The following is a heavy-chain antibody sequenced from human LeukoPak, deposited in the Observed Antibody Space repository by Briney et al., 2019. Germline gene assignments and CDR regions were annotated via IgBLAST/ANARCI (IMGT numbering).Heavy chain of an antibody. V-gene: IGHV3-73*01. D-gene: IGHD6-19*01. CDR2: IRSKANSYAT. Sequence: GGSLRLSCAASGLTFSGSAMHWVRQASGKGLEWVGRIRSKANSYATAYAASVKGRFTISRDDSKNTAYLQMNSLKTEDTAVYYCTSRVPLHYSSGWSDYWGQGTLVTVSS. CDR3: TSRVPLHYSSGWSDY. CDR1: GLTFSGSA. J-gene: IGHJ4*02.